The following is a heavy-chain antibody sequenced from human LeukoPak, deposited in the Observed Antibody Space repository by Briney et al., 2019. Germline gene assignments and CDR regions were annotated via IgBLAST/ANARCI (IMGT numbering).Heavy chain of an antibody. V-gene: IGHV3-21*01. CDR3: ARDSTWLLDY. Sequence: GGSLRLSCAASGFTFRSYTMNWVRQAPGKGLEWVSCISSSSSYIHYADSVKGRFTISRDNAKNSLYLQMNSLRVEDTAVYYCARDSTWLLDYWGQGTLITVSS. CDR1: GFTFRSYT. J-gene: IGHJ4*02. D-gene: IGHD6-19*01. CDR2: ISSSSSYI.